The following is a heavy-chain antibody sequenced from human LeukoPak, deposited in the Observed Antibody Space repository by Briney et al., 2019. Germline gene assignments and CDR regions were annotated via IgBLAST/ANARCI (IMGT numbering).Heavy chain of an antibody. CDR1: GDSMSSIDW. CDR3: AANGYYTIEY. Sequence: PETLSLTCAVSGDSMSSIDWWSWVRQPPGKGLEWIGEIHHTGSTNYNPSLKSRVTISVDKSKNQFSLNFNSMSAADSAVYYCAANGYYTIEYWGQGTLVTVSS. D-gene: IGHD1-26*01. V-gene: IGHV4-4*03. CDR2: IHHTGST. J-gene: IGHJ4*02.